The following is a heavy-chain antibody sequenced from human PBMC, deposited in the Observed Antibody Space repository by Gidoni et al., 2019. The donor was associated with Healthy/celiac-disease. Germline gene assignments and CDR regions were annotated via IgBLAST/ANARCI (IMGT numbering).Heavy chain of an antibody. Sequence: EVQLLESGGGLVQPGVSLRLSCAASGFPFSSYAMSWVRQAPGKGLEWVSAISGSGGSTYYADSVKGRFTISRDNSKNTLYLQMNSLRAEDTAVYYCLSPAAIMRYGMDVWGQGTTVTVSS. CDR1: GFPFSSYA. CDR3: LSPAAIMRYGMDV. CDR2: ISGSGGST. D-gene: IGHD2-2*01. J-gene: IGHJ6*02. V-gene: IGHV3-23*01.